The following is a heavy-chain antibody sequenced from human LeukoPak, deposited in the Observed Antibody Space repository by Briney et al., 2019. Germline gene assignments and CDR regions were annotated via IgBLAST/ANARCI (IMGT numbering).Heavy chain of an antibody. CDR1: GFTFSTYA. D-gene: IGHD6-19*01. Sequence: GGSLRLSCAASGFTFSTYAMNWVRQAPGKGLEWVSYITNNGSTIYYADSVKGRFTISRDKAENSLYLQMNSLRAEDTAIYYCARDQWLAYYYHGMDVWGQGTTVTVSS. CDR2: ITNNGSTI. V-gene: IGHV3-48*03. J-gene: IGHJ6*02. CDR3: ARDQWLAYYYHGMDV.